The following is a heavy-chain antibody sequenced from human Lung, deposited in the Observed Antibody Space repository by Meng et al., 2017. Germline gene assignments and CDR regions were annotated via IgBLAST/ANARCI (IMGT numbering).Heavy chain of an antibody. V-gene: IGHV3-15*01. CDR1: GVYCNNAW. D-gene: IGHD6-25*01. J-gene: IGHJ4*02. Sequence: VKLVAAGEDLGKPGGSLRLFCAASGVYCNNAWMSWVRQAPGKGREWVGRIKSNTDGGTGEYAAPVTGRCTISRDDSKSTPYLQMSGRRSDDAGVYYCTANDKAAAVYWGQGTLVTVSS. CDR3: TANDKAAAVY. CDR2: IKSNTDGGTG.